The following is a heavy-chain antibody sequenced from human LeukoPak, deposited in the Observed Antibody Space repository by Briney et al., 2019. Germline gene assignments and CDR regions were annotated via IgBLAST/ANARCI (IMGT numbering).Heavy chain of an antibody. Sequence: PGGSLRLSCAASGFSFSTFVMHWVRQAPGKGLEWVAVIRPDGSHISYVDPVKGRFTISRDNSKNALYLQMNSLRVEDTAVYYCAIDPNWGTHSWGQGVLVTVSS. CDR2: IRPDGSHI. V-gene: IGHV3-30*02. CDR3: AIDPNWGTHS. D-gene: IGHD7-27*01. CDR1: GFSFSTFV. J-gene: IGHJ4*02.